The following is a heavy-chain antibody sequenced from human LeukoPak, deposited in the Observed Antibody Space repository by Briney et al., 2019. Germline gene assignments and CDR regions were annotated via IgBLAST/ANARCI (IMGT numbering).Heavy chain of an antibody. CDR1: GFTFSSYS. Sequence: GGSLRLSCAASGFTFSSYSMNRVRQAPGKGLEWVSSISSSSSYIYYADSVKGRFTISRDNAKNSLYLQMNSLRAEDTAVYYCAGHCSSTSCYAGPVDYWGQGTLVTVSS. CDR3: AGHCSSTSCYAGPVDY. CDR2: ISSSSSYI. J-gene: IGHJ4*02. D-gene: IGHD2-2*01. V-gene: IGHV3-21*01.